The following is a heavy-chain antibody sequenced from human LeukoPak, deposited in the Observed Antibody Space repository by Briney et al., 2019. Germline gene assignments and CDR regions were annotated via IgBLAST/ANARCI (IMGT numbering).Heavy chain of an antibody. CDR3: ARGVPAAIGYHYYMDV. V-gene: IGHV1-69*05. Sequence: ASVKVSCKASGGTFSSYAISWVRQAPGQGLEWMGGIIPIFGTANYAQKFQGRVTITTDESTSTAYMELSSLRSEDTAVYYCARGVPAAIGYHYYMDVWGKGTTVTVSS. CDR2: IIPIFGTA. J-gene: IGHJ6*03. D-gene: IGHD2-2*01. CDR1: GGTFSSYA.